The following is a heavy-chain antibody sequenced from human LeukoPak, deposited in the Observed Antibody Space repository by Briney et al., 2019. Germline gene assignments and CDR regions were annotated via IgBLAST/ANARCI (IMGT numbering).Heavy chain of an antibody. CDR1: GFTFSSYW. D-gene: IGHD2-8*02. CDR2: IKQDGSEK. J-gene: IGHJ4*02. CDR3: ARAPYFERTGPS. Sequence: PGGSLRLSCAASGFTFSSYWMSWVRQAPGKGLEWVANIKQDGSEKYYVDSVKGRFTISRDNAKNSLFLQMSSLRAEDTAVYFCARAPYFERTGPSWAQGTLVTVSS. V-gene: IGHV3-7*01.